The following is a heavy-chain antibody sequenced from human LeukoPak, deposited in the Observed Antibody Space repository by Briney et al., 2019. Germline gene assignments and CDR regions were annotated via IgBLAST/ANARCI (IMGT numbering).Heavy chain of an antibody. V-gene: IGHV4-39*07. Sequence: SETLSLTCTVSGGSISSSSYYWGWIRQPPGKGLEWIGSIYYSGSTYYNPSLTSRVTLSVETSKNQFSLKLKSVTAADTAVYYCARGGYYGSGNDFRFDPWGQGTLVTVSS. CDR1: GGSISSSSYY. J-gene: IGHJ5*02. CDR3: ARGGYYGSGNDFRFDP. D-gene: IGHD3-10*01. CDR2: IYYSGST.